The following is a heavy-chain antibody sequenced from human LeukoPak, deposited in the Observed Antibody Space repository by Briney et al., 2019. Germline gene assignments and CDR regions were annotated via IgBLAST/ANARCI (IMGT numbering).Heavy chain of an antibody. CDR2: IYYSGST. D-gene: IGHD2-2*01. V-gene: IGHV4-59*01. Sequence: SETLSLTCTVSGGSISSYYWSWIRQPPGKGREWIGYIYYSGSTNYNPSLKSRVTISVDTSKNQFSLKLSSVTAADTAVYYCAREVVVVPAAENWFDPWGQGTLVTVSS. CDR1: GGSISSYY. J-gene: IGHJ5*02. CDR3: AREVVVVPAAENWFDP.